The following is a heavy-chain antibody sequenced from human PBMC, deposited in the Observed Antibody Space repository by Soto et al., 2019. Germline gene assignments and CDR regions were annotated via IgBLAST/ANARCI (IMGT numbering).Heavy chain of an antibody. J-gene: IGHJ4*02. Sequence: GGSLRLSCAASGFTFSSYGMHWVRQAPGKGLEWVAVISYDGSNKYYADSVKGRSTISRDNSKNTLYLQMNSLRAEDTAVYYCAKGTVTTDTDYFDYWGQGTLVTVSS. CDR1: GFTFSSYG. CDR3: AKGTVTTDTDYFDY. D-gene: IGHD4-4*01. CDR2: ISYDGSNK. V-gene: IGHV3-30*18.